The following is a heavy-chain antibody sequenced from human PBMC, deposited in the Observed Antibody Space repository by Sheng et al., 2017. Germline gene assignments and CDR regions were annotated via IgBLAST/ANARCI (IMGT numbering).Heavy chain of an antibody. Sequence: QVQLQESGPGLVKPSQTLSLTCTVSGGSISSGSYYWSWIRQPAGKGLEWIGRIYTSGSTNYNPSLKSRVTISVDTSKNQFSLKLSSVTAADTAVYYCARDYYYDSSGYYRRSNGYFDLWGLAPWS. CDR3: ARDYYYDSSGYYRRSNGYFDL. V-gene: IGHV4-61*02. J-gene: IGHJ2*01. CDR2: IYTSGST. CDR1: GGSISSGSYY. D-gene: IGHD3-22*01.